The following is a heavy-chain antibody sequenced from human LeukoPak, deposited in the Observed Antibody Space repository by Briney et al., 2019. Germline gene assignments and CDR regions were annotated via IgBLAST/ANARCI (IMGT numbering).Heavy chain of an antibody. CDR3: ARPLGATTLLPWVD. CDR1: GGTFSSYA. Sequence: SVKVSCKASGGTFSSYAISWVRQAPGQGLEWMGGIIPIFGTANYAQKFQGRVTITADKSTSTAYMELSSLRSEDTAVYYCARPLGATTLLPWVDWGQGTLVTVSS. J-gene: IGHJ4*02. D-gene: IGHD1-26*01. CDR2: IIPIFGTA. V-gene: IGHV1-69*06.